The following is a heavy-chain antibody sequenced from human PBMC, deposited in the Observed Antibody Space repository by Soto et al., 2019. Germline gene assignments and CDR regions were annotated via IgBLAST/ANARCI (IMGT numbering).Heavy chain of an antibody. CDR3: AKPRFDWFVY. CDR1: GFTFSSYA. J-gene: IGHJ4*02. V-gene: IGHV3-23*01. CDR2: ISGSGGST. Sequence: GGSLRLSCVASGFTFSSYAMSWVRQAPGKGLEWVSAISGSGGSTYYADSVKGRFTISRDNSKNTLNLQMNSLRAEDTAVYYCAKPRFDWFVYWGQGTLVTVSS. D-gene: IGHD3-9*01.